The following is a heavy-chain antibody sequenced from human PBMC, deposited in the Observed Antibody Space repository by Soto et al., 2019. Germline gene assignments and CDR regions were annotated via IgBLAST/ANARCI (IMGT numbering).Heavy chain of an antibody. CDR3: ARKTFPTTLLFDS. V-gene: IGHV4-4*02. D-gene: IGHD1-1*01. CDR2: LYHSGST. CDR1: GDSLSSNNW. Sequence: QEQLQESGPGLVKPSGTLSLTCAVSGDSLSSNNWWSWVRQPPEKGLEWIGELYHSGSTNYNPSLSSRVTMSVEKSKNQFSLEVSFVTAADTAVYFCARKTFPTTLLFDSWGQGTLVTVSS. J-gene: IGHJ4*02.